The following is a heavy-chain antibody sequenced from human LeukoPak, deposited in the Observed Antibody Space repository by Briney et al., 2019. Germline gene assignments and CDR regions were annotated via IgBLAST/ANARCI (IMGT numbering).Heavy chain of an antibody. CDR1: GYTFTSYG. CDR3: ARDRRSSRYYYDSSGYSDY. D-gene: IGHD3-22*01. CDR2: ISAYNGNT. Sequence: GASVTVSFKASGYTFTSYGISWVRQAPGQGLEWMGWISAYNGNTNYAQKLQGRVTMTTDTSTSTAYMELRSLRSDDTAVYYCARDRRSSRYYYDSSGYSDYWGQGTLVTVSS. V-gene: IGHV1-18*01. J-gene: IGHJ4*02.